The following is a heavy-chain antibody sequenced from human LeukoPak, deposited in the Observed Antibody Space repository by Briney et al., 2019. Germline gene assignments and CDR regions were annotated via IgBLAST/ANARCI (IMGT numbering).Heavy chain of an antibody. CDR3: ARNRFTYYYDSSGPFDY. CDR2: IYTSGGT. CDR1: GGSISSYY. D-gene: IGHD3-22*01. J-gene: IGHJ4*02. Sequence: SETLSLTCTVSGGSISSYYWSWIRQPAGKGLEWIGRIYTSGGTNYNPSLKSRVTMSVDTSKNQFSLKLSSVTAADTAVYYCARNRFTYYYDSSGPFDYWGQGTLVTVSS. V-gene: IGHV4-4*07.